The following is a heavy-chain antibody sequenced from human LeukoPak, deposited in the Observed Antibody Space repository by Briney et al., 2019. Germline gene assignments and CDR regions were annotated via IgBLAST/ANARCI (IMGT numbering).Heavy chain of an antibody. D-gene: IGHD3-22*01. CDR2: INHSGST. CDR1: GGSFSGYY. Sequence: SETLSLTCAVYGGSFSGYYWSWIRQPPGKGLEWIGEINHSGSTNYNPSLKSRVTISVDTSKNQFSLKLSSVTAADTAVYYCARADNSSGHRDWFDPWGQGTLVIVSS. CDR3: ARADNSSGHRDWFDP. J-gene: IGHJ5*02. V-gene: IGHV4-34*01.